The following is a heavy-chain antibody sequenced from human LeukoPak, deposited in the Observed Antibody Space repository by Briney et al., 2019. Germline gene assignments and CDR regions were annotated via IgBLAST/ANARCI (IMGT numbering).Heavy chain of an antibody. D-gene: IGHD1-26*01. V-gene: IGHV1-69*01. CDR1: GGTFSSYA. Sequence: ASVKVSCKASGGTFSSYAISWVRQAPGQGLEWMGGIIPIFGTANYAQKFQGRVTITADESTSTAYMELSSLRSEDTAVYYCTSRGSSLNYYYGMDVWGQGTTVTVSS. J-gene: IGHJ6*02. CDR2: IIPIFGTA. CDR3: TSRGSSLNYYYGMDV.